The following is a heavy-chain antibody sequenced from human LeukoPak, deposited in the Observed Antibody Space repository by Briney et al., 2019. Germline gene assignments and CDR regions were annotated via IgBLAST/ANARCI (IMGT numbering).Heavy chain of an antibody. CDR1: GYSFTSFG. V-gene: IGHV1-18*01. CDR3: ARDQKVGLTYSSGWLDY. D-gene: IGHD6-19*01. CDR2: ISGYNGDT. J-gene: IGHJ4*02. Sequence: ASVTVSCKSSGYSFTSFGVSWVRQAPGQGLEWMGWISGYNGDTIFAQKLQGRVALTTDTSTSTSYLELRGLRSDDTAVYYCARDQKVGLTYSSGWLDYRGQGTLVTVSS.